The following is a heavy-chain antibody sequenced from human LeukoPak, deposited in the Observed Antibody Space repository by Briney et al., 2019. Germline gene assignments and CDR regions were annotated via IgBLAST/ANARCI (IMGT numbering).Heavy chain of an antibody. CDR1: GGTFSSYA. D-gene: IGHD4-17*01. J-gene: IGHJ4*02. CDR3: ARVGGYGDAEGAALDY. Sequence: GASVKVSCKASGGTFSSYAISWVRQAPGQGLEWMGWISAYNGNTNYAQKLQGRVTMTTDTSTSTAYMELRSLRSDDTAVYYCARVGGYGDAEGAALDYWGQGTLVTVSS. CDR2: ISAYNGNT. V-gene: IGHV1-18*01.